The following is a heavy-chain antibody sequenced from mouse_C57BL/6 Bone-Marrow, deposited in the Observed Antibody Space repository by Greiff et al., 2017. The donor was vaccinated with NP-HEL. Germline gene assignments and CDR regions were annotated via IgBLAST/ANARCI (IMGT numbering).Heavy chain of an antibody. CDR1: GFTFSSYA. CDR3: ARRRGYDAAWFAY. Sequence: EVQGVESGGGLVKPGGSLKLSCAASGFTFSSYAMSWVRQTPEKRLEWVATISDGGSYTYYPDNVKGRFTISRDNAKNNLYLQMSSLKSEDTAMYYCARRRGYDAAWFAYWGQGTLVTVSA. J-gene: IGHJ3*01. D-gene: IGHD2-3*01. CDR2: ISDGGSYT. V-gene: IGHV5-4*03.